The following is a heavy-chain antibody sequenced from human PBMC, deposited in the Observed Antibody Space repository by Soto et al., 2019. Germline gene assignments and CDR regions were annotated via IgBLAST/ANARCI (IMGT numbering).Heavy chain of an antibody. V-gene: IGHV3-30-3*01. CDR2: ISYDGSNK. Sequence: QVQLVESGGGVVQPGRSLRLSCAASGFTFSSYAMHWVRQAPGKGLEWVAVISYDGSNKYYADSVKGRFTISRDNSKNTLYLQMNSLRAEDTAVYYCASGRIAARPIDYYYYGMDVWGQGTTVTVSS. D-gene: IGHD6-6*01. CDR3: ASGRIAARPIDYYYYGMDV. J-gene: IGHJ6*02. CDR1: GFTFSSYA.